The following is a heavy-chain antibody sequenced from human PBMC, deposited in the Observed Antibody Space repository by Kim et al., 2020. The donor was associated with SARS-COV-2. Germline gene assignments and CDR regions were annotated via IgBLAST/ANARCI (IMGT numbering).Heavy chain of an antibody. D-gene: IGHD6-19*01. V-gene: IGHV4-34*01. J-gene: IGHJ5*02. Sequence: LNGRVTISVDTSKIQFSLKLSSVTAADTAVYYCARRCIAVAGTRMNWFDPWGQGTLVTVSS. CDR3: ARRCIAVAGTRMNWFDP.